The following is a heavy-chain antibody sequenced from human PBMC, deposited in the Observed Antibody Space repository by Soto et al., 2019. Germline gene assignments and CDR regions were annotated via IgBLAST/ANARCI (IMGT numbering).Heavy chain of an antibody. CDR2: MNPNSGNT. J-gene: IGHJ4*02. D-gene: IGHD3-22*01. V-gene: IGHV1-8*01. CDR3: ARDLGYYYDSSGYLGAFFDY. CDR1: GYTFTSYD. Sequence: QVQLVQSGAEVKKPGASVKVSCKASGYTFTSYDINWVRQATGQGLEWMGWMNPNSGNTGYAQKFQGRVTMNRNTSSSTAYMELSSLRSEDTAVYYCARDLGYYYDSSGYLGAFFDYWGQGTLVTVSS.